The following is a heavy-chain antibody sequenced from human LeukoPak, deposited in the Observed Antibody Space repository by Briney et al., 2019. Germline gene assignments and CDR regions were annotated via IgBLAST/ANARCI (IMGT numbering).Heavy chain of an antibody. CDR2: IWYDGSNK. J-gene: IGHJ5*02. Sequence: GGALRLSCAASGFTFSSYGMHWVRQAPGKGLEWVGVIWYDGSNKYYADSVKGRFTISRDNSKNTLYLQMNSLRAEDTAVYYCARDVVVVVAAGEVNWFDPWGQGTLVTVSS. D-gene: IGHD2-15*01. V-gene: IGHV3-33*01. CDR3: ARDVVVVVAAGEVNWFDP. CDR1: GFTFSSYG.